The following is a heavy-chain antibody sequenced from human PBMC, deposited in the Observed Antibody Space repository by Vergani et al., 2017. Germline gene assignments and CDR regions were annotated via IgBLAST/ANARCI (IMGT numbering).Heavy chain of an antibody. J-gene: IGHJ4*02. CDR3: ARHWGIAAAHRTQFDY. CDR2: IYPGDSDT. CDR1: GYSFTSYW. Sequence: EVQLVQSGAEVKKPGESLTISCKGSGYSFTSYWIGWVRQMPGKGLEWMGIIYPGDSDTRYSPSFQGQVTISADKSISTAYLQWSSLKASDTAMYYCARHWGIAAAHRTQFDYWGQGTLVTVSS. V-gene: IGHV5-51*01. D-gene: IGHD6-13*01.